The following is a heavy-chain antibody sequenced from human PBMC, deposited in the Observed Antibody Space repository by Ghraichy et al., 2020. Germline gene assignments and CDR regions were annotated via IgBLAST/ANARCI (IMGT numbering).Heavy chain of an antibody. Sequence: SETRSLTCTVSGTSINNYFWSWIRQTPGKGLEWIGYIYYSGSTNSNPSLKSRVTISIDTSKNQISLKLSSMTAADTAVYYCAGDYRDRLVWGQGTLVTVSS. CDR2: IYYSGST. CDR3: AGDYRDRLV. V-gene: IGHV4-59*01. J-gene: IGHJ4*02. D-gene: IGHD4-17*01. CDR1: GTSINNYF.